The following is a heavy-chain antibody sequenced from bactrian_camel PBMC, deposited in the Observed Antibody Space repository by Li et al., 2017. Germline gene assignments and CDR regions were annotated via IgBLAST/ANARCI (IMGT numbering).Heavy chain of an antibody. CDR2: ISSGRSP. CDR3: AKIQEVDGRAYDY. Sequence: VQLVESGGGLVQAGGSLRLSCTASGLSLDDYGVSWVRQAPGKGLEWVSHISSGRSPYYADSVKGRFTISRDDAKNALYLQLNSLKSEDTALYYCAKIQEVDGRAYDYWGQGTQVTVS. CDR1: GLSLDDYG. D-gene: IGHD6*01. J-gene: IGHJ4*01. V-gene: IGHV3-1*01.